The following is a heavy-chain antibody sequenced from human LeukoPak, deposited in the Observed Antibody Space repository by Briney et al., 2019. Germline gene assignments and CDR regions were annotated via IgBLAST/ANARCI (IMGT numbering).Heavy chain of an antibody. D-gene: IGHD2-2*01. CDR3: ARGYCSSTSCYPFDY. Sequence: SETLSLTCTVSGGSISSGGYYWSWIRQHPGKGLEWIGYIYYSGSTYYNQSLKSRVTISVDTSKNQFSLKLSSVTAANTAVYYCARGYCSSTSCYPFDYWGQGTLVTVSS. CDR2: IYYSGST. CDR1: GGSISSGGYY. V-gene: IGHV4-31*03. J-gene: IGHJ4*02.